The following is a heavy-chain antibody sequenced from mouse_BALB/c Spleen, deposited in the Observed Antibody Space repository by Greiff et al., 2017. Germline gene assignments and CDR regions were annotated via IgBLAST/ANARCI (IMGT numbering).Heavy chain of an antibody. CDR2: INSNGGST. Sequence: EVQVVESGGGLVQPGGSLKLSCAASGFTFSSYGMSWVRQTPDKRLELVATINSNGGSTYYPDSVKGRFTISRDNAKNTLYLQMSSLKSEDTAMYYCARDGGTGAMDYWGQGTSVTVSS. V-gene: IGHV5-6-3*01. D-gene: IGHD3-3*01. CDR1: GFTFSSYG. CDR3: ARDGGTGAMDY. J-gene: IGHJ4*01.